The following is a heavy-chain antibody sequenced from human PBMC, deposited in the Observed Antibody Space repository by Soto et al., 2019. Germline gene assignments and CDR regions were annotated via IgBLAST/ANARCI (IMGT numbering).Heavy chain of an antibody. CDR1: GGTFSRYA. CDR3: AQTLGLAVSGPGRFDL. Sequence: QVQLVQSGTEVKKPGSSVKVSCKASGGTFSRYAINWVRQAPGQGLEWMGGITPIFGTPNYAQKFQGRVTITXXGXTXXAYRELRRLRSEDTAIYYCAQTLGLAVSGPGRFDLWGRGTLVTVTS. CDR2: ITPIFGTP. D-gene: IGHD6-19*01. V-gene: IGHV1-69*05. J-gene: IGHJ2*01.